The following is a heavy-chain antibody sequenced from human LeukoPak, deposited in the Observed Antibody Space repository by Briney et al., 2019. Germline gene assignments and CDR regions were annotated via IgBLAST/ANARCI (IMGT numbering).Heavy chain of an antibody. CDR2: ISGSGGSK. J-gene: IGHJ3*02. CDR1: GFTFSSYA. CDR3: AKDASRITMTLGAFDI. Sequence: GGSLRLACAASGFTFSSYAMSWVRQAPGKGLEWVSAISGSGGSKYYADPVKGRFTISRDNSKNTLYLQMNSLRAEDTAVYYCAKDASRITMTLGAFDIWGQGTMVTVSS. D-gene: IGHD3-22*01. V-gene: IGHV3-23*01.